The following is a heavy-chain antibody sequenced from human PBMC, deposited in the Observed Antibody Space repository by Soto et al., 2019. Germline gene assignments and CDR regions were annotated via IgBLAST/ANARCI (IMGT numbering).Heavy chain of an antibody. CDR3: AKAGRAAWIQVMDCVDV. J-gene: IGHJ3*01. CDR2: VSHDGRNK. Sequence: GGSLRLSCAASGFTFSNYGVNWVRQAPGKGLEWVAIVSHDGRNKYFADAVKGRFSISRDNSRNTVSLQMNSLRIEDTAVYYCAKAGRAAWIQVMDCVDVWGQGTMVTVSS. CDR1: GFTFSNYG. V-gene: IGHV3-30*18. D-gene: IGHD5-18*01.